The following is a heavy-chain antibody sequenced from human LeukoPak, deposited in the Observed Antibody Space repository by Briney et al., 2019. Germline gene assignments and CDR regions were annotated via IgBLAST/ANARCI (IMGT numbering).Heavy chain of an antibody. CDR2: ISDYNGNT. V-gene: IGHV1-18*01. Sequence: ASVKVSCKTSGYTFSNFGLSWVRQAPGQGLEWMGWISDYNGNTNYAQKLQGRVSMTKDTSTSTAYMELRSLRSDDTAVYYCARVGSGSRFDYWGQGTLVTVSS. D-gene: IGHD1-26*01. CDR3: ARVGSGSRFDY. CDR1: GYTFSNFG. J-gene: IGHJ4*02.